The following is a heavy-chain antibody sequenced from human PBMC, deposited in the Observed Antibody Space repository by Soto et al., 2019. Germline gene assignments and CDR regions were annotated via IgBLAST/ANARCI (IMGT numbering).Heavy chain of an antibody. CDR2: IIPIFGTA. Sequence: ASVKVSCKASGGTFSSYAISWVRQAPGQGLEWMGGIIPIFGTANYAQKFQGRVTITADESTSTAYMELSSLRSEDTAVYYCSTTGGAARLHYGMDVWGQGTTVTVSS. CDR3: STTGGAARLHYGMDV. V-gene: IGHV1-69*13. J-gene: IGHJ6*02. D-gene: IGHD6-6*01. CDR1: GGTFSSYA.